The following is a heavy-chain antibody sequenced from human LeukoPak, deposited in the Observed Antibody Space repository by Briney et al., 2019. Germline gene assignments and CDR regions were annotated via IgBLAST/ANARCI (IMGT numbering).Heavy chain of an antibody. J-gene: IGHJ4*02. CDR2: IYYSGST. CDR1: GGSISRLY. D-gene: IGHD3-22*01. CDR3: ARQGDSGRSYDY. Sequence: SEALSLTCSVSGGSISRLYWSWIRQPPGKGREWIGRIYYSGSTNYNPSLKSRVTISLDTSKNQLSLNLRSVTAADTAVYYCARQGDSGRSYDYWGQGTLVTVSS. V-gene: IGHV4-59*08.